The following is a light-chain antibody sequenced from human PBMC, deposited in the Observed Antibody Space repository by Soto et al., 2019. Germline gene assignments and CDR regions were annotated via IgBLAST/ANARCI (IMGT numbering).Light chain of an antibody. Sequence: EIVLTQSPATLSLSPGERATLSCRASQSISSYLAWYQQKPGQAPRLLIYDASNRATAIPARFSGSGSGSDFTLTISSLEPEDFALYYCQQRSNWPRTFGQGIKV. CDR3: QQRSNWPRT. CDR2: DAS. V-gene: IGKV3-11*01. CDR1: QSISSY. J-gene: IGKJ1*01.